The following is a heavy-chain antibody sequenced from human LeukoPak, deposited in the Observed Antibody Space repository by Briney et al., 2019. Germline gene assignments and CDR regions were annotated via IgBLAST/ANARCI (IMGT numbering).Heavy chain of an antibody. CDR1: GYTFTSYG. Sequence: ASVKVSCKASGYTFTSYGITWVRQAPGQGLEWMGWISVYNGNTDYAQKLQGRVTMTTDTSTSTAYMELRSLRSDDTAFYYCARVFITAAGKVVDYWGQGTLVTVSS. D-gene: IGHD6-13*01. CDR3: ARVFITAAGKVVDY. CDR2: ISVYNGNT. V-gene: IGHV1-18*01. J-gene: IGHJ4*02.